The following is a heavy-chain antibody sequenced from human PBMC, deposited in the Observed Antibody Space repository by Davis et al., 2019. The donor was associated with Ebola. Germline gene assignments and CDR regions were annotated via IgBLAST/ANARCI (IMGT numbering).Heavy chain of an antibody. Sequence: GGSLRLSCAASGFTSSSYGMHWVRQAPGKGLEWVAIISYDGSNKYYADSVKGRFTISRDNAKNSLYLQMNSLRAEDTAVYYCARALTYYYDSSGYGWFDPWGQGTLVTVSS. V-gene: IGHV3-30*03. J-gene: IGHJ5*02. CDR1: GFTSSSYG. CDR2: ISYDGSNK. D-gene: IGHD3-22*01. CDR3: ARALTYYYDSSGYGWFDP.